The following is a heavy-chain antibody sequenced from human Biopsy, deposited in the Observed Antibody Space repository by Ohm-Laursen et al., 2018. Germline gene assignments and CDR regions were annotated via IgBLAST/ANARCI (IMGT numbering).Heavy chain of an antibody. D-gene: IGHD5-12*01. Sequence: TLSLTCAVNGESSSGYFWNWIRQPPGKGLEWIGEINQSGSTKYNPSLKLRATLSADSSNSQFSLRLTSVTAADTAIYYCARGSGYFKLDVWGQGTTVTVAS. CDR1: GESSSGYF. CDR3: ARGSGYFKLDV. V-gene: IGHV4-34*01. J-gene: IGHJ6*02. CDR2: INQSGST.